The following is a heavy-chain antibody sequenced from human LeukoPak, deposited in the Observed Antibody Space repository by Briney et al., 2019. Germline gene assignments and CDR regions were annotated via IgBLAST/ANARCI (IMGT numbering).Heavy chain of an antibody. V-gene: IGHV4-61*02. CDR1: GGSISSGSYY. CDR3: ARDLVGYRGTYYYYYYMDV. J-gene: IGHJ6*03. CDR2: IYTSGST. Sequence: SETLSLTCTVSGGSISSGSYYWSWIRQPAGKGLEWIGRIYTSGSTNYNPSLKSRVTISVDTSKNQFSLKLSSVTAADTAVYYCARDLVGYRGTYYYYYYMDVWGKGTTVTVSS. D-gene: IGHD5-12*01.